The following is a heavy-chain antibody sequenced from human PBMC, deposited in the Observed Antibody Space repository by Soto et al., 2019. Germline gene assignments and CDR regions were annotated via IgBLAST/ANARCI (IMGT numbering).Heavy chain of an antibody. D-gene: IGHD6-19*01. CDR1: GFTFSNYA. CDR2: ISGSGGTT. CDR3: ARGRPGAGIAVATMDG. J-gene: IGHJ6*02. V-gene: IGHV3-23*01. Sequence: GGSLRLSCAASGFTFSNYAIYWVRQAPGTGLECVSIISGSGGTTYYADSVKGRFTISRDNSKNTVHLQMNSLRAEDTAVYYCARGRPGAGIAVATMDGWGQGTTVTVSS.